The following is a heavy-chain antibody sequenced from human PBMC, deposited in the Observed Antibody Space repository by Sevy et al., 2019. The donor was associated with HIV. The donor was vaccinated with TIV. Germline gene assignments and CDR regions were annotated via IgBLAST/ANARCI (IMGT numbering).Heavy chain of an antibody. CDR3: TRLSGF. V-gene: IGHV3-49*04. Sequence: GGSLRLSCTASGFTFGDYTMSWVRQAPGKGLEWVGFIRSKTSGGTTEHAASVKNRFTISRDDSKSIAYLQMNSLKIEDTAVYYCTRLSGFWGQGTLVTVSS. D-gene: IGHD3-16*02. J-gene: IGHJ4*02. CDR1: GFTFGDYT. CDR2: IRSKTSGGTT.